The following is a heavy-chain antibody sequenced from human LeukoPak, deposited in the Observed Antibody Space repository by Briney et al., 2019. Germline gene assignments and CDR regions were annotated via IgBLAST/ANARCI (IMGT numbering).Heavy chain of an antibody. D-gene: IGHD3-10*01. CDR3: ARRRMVRGVIIFDY. CDR1: GFTFSSYE. CDR2: IGSSGSTI. Sequence: GSLRLSCAASGFTFSSYEMNWVRQAPGKGLEWVSYIGSSGSTIYYADSVKGRFTISRDNAKNSLYLQMNSLRAEDTAVYYCARRRMVRGVIIFDYWGQGTLVTVSS. J-gene: IGHJ4*02. V-gene: IGHV3-48*03.